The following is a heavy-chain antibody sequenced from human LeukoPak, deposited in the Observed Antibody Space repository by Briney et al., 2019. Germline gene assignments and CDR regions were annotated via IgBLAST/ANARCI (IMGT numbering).Heavy chain of an antibody. V-gene: IGHV1-8*01. CDR2: MNPNSGNT. CDR1: GYTLTNYD. J-gene: IGHJ6*03. D-gene: IGHD6-19*01. Sequence: ASVKVSCKASGYTLTNYDINWVRQATGQGLEWMGWMNPNSGNTGYAQKFQGRVTMTRNTSISTAYMELSSLRSEDTAVYYCARTPSIAVAGTPQYYYYYYMDVWGKGTTVTISS. CDR3: ARTPSIAVAGTPQYYYYYYMDV.